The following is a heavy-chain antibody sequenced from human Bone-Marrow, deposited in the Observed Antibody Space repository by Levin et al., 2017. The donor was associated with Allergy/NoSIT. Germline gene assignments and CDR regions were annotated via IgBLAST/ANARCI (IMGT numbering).Heavy chain of an antibody. CDR3: AKVTGTEGSFDS. CDR1: ELSFTTSY. V-gene: IGHV3-30*18. CDR2: ISFDSSNR. J-gene: IGHJ4*01. D-gene: IGHD3-9*01. Sequence: PGGSLRLSCAASELSFTTSYMHWVRQAPGKGLQWVALISFDSSNRFYADSVRGRFTISRDNSKNTLYLQMNSLRPDDTAFYYCAKVTGTEGSFDSWGHGTLVTVSS.